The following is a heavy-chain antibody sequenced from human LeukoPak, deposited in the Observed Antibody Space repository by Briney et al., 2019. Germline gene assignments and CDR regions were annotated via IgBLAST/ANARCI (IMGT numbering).Heavy chain of an antibody. J-gene: IGHJ6*03. V-gene: IGHV1-2*02. CDR2: INPNSGGT. CDR1: GGTFSSYA. Sequence: EASVKVSCKASGGTFSSYAISWVRQAPGQGLEWMGGINPNSGGTNYAQKFQGRVTMTRDTSISTAYMELIRLRSDDTAVYDCASSPRYYYMDVWGKGTTVTVSS. CDR3: ASSPRYYYMDV.